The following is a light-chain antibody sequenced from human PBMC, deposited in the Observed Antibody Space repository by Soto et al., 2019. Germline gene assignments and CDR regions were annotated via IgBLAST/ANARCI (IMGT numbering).Light chain of an antibody. CDR2: EVT. CDR3: GTWDSSLSAGV. J-gene: IGLJ2*01. Sequence: QSALTQPASVSGSPGQSITISCTGTSSDIGGHDYVFWYQQYPGKAPKLLISEVTNRPSGVSRRFSGSKSGATASLTITGLLAEDEADYYCGTWDSSLSAGVFGGGTKVTVL. CDR1: SSDIGGHDY. V-gene: IGLV2-14*01.